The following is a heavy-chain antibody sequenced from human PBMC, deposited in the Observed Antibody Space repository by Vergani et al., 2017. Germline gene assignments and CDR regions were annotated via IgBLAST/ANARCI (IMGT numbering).Heavy chain of an antibody. CDR3: ARDSNWFDP. CDR1: GGSITSYY. Sequence: QVQLQESGPGLVKPSETLSLTCTVSGGSITSYYWSWIRQPPGKGLEWIGNSGSTTYNPSLKSRVTISVDTSTNRFSLKLTSVTPADTAVNYCARDSNWFDPWGQGTLVTVSS. V-gene: IGHV4-59*01. J-gene: IGHJ5*02. CDR2: NSGST.